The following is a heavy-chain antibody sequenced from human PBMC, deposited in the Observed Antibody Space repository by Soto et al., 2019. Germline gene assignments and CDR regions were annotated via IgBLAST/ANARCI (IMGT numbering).Heavy chain of an antibody. CDR3: AKPQMTPHLLYYCYHMSV. V-gene: IGHV3-23*01. CDR1: GFTFSSYA. CDR2: ISGSGGST. J-gene: IGHJ6*03. Sequence: PGGSLRLSCAASGFTFSSYAMSWVRQAPGKGLEWVSAISGSGGSTYYADSVKGRFTISRDNSKNTLYLQMNSLRAEDTAVYYCAKPQMTPHLLYYCYHMSVWRKGDPVTVS. D-gene: IGHD1-26*01.